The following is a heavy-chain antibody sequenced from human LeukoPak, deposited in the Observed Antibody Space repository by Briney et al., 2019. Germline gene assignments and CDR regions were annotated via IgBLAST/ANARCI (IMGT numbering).Heavy chain of an antibody. V-gene: IGHV3-21*01. CDR3: ARDSGNYLDAFDI. Sequence: GGSLRLSCAASGSTFSSYSMNWVRQAPGKGLEWVSSISSSSSYIYYADSVKGRFTISRDNAKNSLYLQMNSLRAEDTAVYYCARDSGNYLDAFDIWGQGTMVTVSS. CDR1: GSTFSSYS. J-gene: IGHJ3*02. CDR2: ISSSSSYI. D-gene: IGHD1-7*01.